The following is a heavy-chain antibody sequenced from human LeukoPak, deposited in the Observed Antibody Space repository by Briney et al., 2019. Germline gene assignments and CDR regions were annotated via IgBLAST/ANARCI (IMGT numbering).Heavy chain of an antibody. Sequence: GGSLRLSCAASGFTFSSYWMSWVRQAPGKGLEWVANIKQDGSEKYYGDSVKGRLTISRDNAKNSLYVQMNSLRVVVTAVYYCARGVGYYYDSSGYYQTFDSWGQGTLVTVSS. V-gene: IGHV3-7*01. D-gene: IGHD3-22*01. J-gene: IGHJ4*02. CDR2: IKQDGSEK. CDR1: GFTFSSYW. CDR3: ARGVGYYYDSSGYYQTFDS.